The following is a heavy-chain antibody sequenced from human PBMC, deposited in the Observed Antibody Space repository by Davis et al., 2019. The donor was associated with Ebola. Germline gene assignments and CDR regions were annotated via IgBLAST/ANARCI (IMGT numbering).Heavy chain of an antibody. Sequence: MPGGSLRLSCTVSGGSISGHYWSWVRQSPGKRLEWIAFIYSSGSTNYNPSLKSRVTISVDTSKNEFSLKLKAVTAADTAVYYCARRFESGFDYFDYWGQGTLVTVSS. J-gene: IGHJ4*02. CDR1: GGSISGHY. V-gene: IGHV4-59*08. CDR3: ARRFESGFDYFDY. CDR2: IYSSGST. D-gene: IGHD3-22*01.